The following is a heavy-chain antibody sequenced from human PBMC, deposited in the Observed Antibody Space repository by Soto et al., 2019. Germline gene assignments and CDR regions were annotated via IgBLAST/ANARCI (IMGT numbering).Heavy chain of an antibody. Sequence: GGSLRLSCAASGFTFSSYAMSWVRQAPGKGLEWVSAISGSGGSTYYADSVKGRFTISRDNSKNTLYLQMNSLRAEDTAVYYCAKGKYSSSTVGEYYFDYWGQGILVTVSS. CDR1: GFTFSSYA. D-gene: IGHD6-13*01. CDR3: AKGKYSSSTVGEYYFDY. J-gene: IGHJ4*02. V-gene: IGHV3-23*01. CDR2: ISGSGGST.